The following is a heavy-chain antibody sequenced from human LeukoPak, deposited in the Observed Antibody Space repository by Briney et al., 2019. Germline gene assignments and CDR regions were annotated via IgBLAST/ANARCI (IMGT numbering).Heavy chain of an antibody. D-gene: IGHD3-22*01. CDR3: ASGDSSGYYGLFY. J-gene: IGHJ4*02. Sequence: SGGSLRLSCAASGFTFSSYGMHWVRQAPGKGLEWVAFIRYDGSNKYYADSVKGRFTISRDNSKNTLYLQMNSLRAEDTAVYYCASGDSSGYYGLFYWGQGTLVTVSS. V-gene: IGHV3-30*02. CDR2: IRYDGSNK. CDR1: GFTFSSYG.